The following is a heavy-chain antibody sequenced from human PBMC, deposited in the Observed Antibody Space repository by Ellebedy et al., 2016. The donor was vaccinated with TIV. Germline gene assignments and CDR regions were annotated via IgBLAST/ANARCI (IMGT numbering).Heavy chain of an antibody. CDR3: VKGAYPVPTVMAV. CDR2: IRSDGNTK. Sequence: GESLKISCAASGFTTSGMHWVRQAPGKGLEWVAFIRSDGNTKYYADSVRGRFTISRDASKNTLALQMTRLSAGDTALYYCVKGAYPVPTVMAVWGQGTMVIVSS. V-gene: IGHV3-30*02. D-gene: IGHD3-16*01. J-gene: IGHJ6*02. CDR1: GFTTSG.